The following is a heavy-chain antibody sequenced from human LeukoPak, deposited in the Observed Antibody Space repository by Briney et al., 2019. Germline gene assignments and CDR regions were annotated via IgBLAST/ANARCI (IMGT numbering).Heavy chain of an antibody. CDR1: GFTFSSYA. D-gene: IGHD6-19*01. J-gene: IGHJ4*02. Sequence: GGSLRLSCAASGFTFSSYAMSWVRQAPGKGLECVSAIGGGGGGGGSTYYADSVKGRFTISRDNSKNTLYLQMNSLRAEDTAVYYCAARRVFSSVWQPFDYWGQATLVTVSS. CDR2: IGGGGGGGGST. V-gene: IGHV3-23*01. CDR3: AARRVFSSVWQPFDY.